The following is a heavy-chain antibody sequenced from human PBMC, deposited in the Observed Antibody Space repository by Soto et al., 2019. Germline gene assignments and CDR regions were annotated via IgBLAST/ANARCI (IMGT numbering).Heavy chain of an antibody. D-gene: IGHD6-19*01. CDR2: IYWDDDK. CDR1: GFSFSTTGVG. CDR3: AHRQAQGIGLASTFDS. V-gene: IGHV2-5*02. J-gene: IGHJ4*02. Sequence: QITLKESGPTLVKPTQTLTLTCTFSGFSFSTTGVGVGWIRQPPGQALEWLALIYWDDDKRYSPSLKSRLTSDKDTSKNQVVLKMTNMDPLDTATYYCAHRQAQGIGLASTFDSWGQGPLVTVSS.